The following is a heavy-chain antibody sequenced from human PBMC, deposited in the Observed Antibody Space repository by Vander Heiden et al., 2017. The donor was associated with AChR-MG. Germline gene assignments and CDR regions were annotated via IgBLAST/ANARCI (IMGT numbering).Heavy chain of an antibody. CDR2: ISYDGSNK. CDR1: GFPFSSYG. CDR3: AKREGEYGDSPYYYYYGMDV. J-gene: IGHJ6*02. D-gene: IGHD4-17*01. V-gene: IGHV3-30*18. Sequence: QVQLVESGGGVVQPGRSLRLSCAASGFPFSSYGMHWVRQAPGKGLEWVAVISYDGSNKYYADSVKGRFTISRDNSKNTLYLQMNSLRAEDTAVYYCAKREGEYGDSPYYYYYGMDVWGQGTTVTVSS.